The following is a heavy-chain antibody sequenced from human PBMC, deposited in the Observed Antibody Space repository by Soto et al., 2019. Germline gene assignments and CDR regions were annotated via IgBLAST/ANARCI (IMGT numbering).Heavy chain of an antibody. CDR3: ARVGCSSATCYSTFGYYYYGMDV. CDR2: INHSGST. CDR1: GGSFSYYY. Sequence: QVQLQQWGAGLLKPPETLSLTCAVYGGSFSYYYWNWIRQPPGKGLEWIGEINHSGSTNYNPSLKSRVTISVDTSKNQFSLKLSSVTAADTAVYYCARVGCSSATCYSTFGYYYYGMDVWGPGTTVTVSS. D-gene: IGHD2-15*01. J-gene: IGHJ6*02. V-gene: IGHV4-34*01.